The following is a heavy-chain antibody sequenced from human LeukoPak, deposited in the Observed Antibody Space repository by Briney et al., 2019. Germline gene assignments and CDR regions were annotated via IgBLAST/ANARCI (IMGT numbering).Heavy chain of an antibody. Sequence: SETLSLTCTVSGGSISSGNYYWSWIRQYPGKGLEWIGYISYSGSTYYNPSLKSRVTVSVDTSKNQFSLKLSSVTAADTAVYYCARHQRGSGSVEWVLYGMDVWGQGTTVTVSS. CDR3: ARHQRGSGSVEWVLYGMDV. V-gene: IGHV4-31*03. D-gene: IGHD1-26*01. J-gene: IGHJ6*02. CDR2: ISYSGST. CDR1: GGSISSGNYY.